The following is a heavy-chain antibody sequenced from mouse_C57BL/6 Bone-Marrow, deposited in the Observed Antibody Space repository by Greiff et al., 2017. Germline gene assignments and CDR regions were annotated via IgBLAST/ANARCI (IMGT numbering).Heavy chain of an antibody. J-gene: IGHJ2*01. Sequence: QVQLQQPGAELVKPGASVKMSCKASGYTFTSYWLTWVKQRPGQGLEWIGDIYPGSGSTNYNEKFKSKATLTVDTSSSTAYMQLSSLTSEDSAVYYCARGHDGCEGAPFDYWGQGTTLTVSS. CDR1: GYTFTSYW. V-gene: IGHV1-55*01. CDR3: ARGHDGCEGAPFDY. D-gene: IGHD2-3*01. CDR2: IYPGSGST.